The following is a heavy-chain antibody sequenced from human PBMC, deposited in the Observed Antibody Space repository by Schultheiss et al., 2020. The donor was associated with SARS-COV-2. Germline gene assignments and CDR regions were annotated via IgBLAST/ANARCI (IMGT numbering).Heavy chain of an antibody. D-gene: IGHD3-22*01. V-gene: IGHV4-30-2*01. CDR1: GGSISSGGYS. CDR3: ARDYGSGYFWYFDL. Sequence: SETLSLTCAVSGGSISSGGYSWSWIRQPPGKGLEWIGYIYYSGSTYYNPSLKSRVTISVDTSKNQFSLKLSSVTAADTAVYYCARDYGSGYFWYFDLWGRGTLVTVSS. J-gene: IGHJ2*01. CDR2: IYYSGST.